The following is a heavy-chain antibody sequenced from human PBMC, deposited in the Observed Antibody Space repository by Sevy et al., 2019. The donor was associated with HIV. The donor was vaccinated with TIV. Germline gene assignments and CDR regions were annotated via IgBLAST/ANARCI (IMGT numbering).Heavy chain of an antibody. CDR1: GYIFSNHD. CDR3: ARGRATDGGSYDFDL. D-gene: IGHD1-26*01. V-gene: IGHV1-18*01. Sequence: ASVKVSCKASGYIFSNHDITWVRQAPGQGLEWMGWIRSHNADTQYAEKFQGRVIMTRDTSRFTAYLDVRRLRSDDTAMYYCARGRATDGGSYDFDLWAQGTLVTVSS. CDR2: IRSHNADT. J-gene: IGHJ4*02.